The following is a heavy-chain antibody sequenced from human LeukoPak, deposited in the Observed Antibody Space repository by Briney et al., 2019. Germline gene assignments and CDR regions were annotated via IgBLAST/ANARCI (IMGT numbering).Heavy chain of an antibody. Sequence: GGSLRLSCAASGFTFSSYWMSWVRQAPGKGLEWVANIKQDGSEKYYADSVKGRFTISRDNSKNTLYLQMNSLRAEDTAVYYCAKEGSPDTVTYYYGMDVWGQGTTVTVSS. V-gene: IGHV3-7*01. D-gene: IGHD4-17*01. J-gene: IGHJ6*02. CDR2: IKQDGSEK. CDR3: AKEGSPDTVTYYYGMDV. CDR1: GFTFSSYW.